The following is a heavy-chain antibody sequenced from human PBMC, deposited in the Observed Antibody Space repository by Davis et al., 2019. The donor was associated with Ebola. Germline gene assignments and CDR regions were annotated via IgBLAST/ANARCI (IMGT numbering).Heavy chain of an antibody. J-gene: IGHJ4*02. D-gene: IGHD6-19*01. V-gene: IGHV5-10-1*01. Sequence: HGESLKISCKGEGYTFSDSWISWVRQMPGKGLEWMGRIDPSDSYTNYSPSFQGHVTFSVDKSISTAYLQWRSLEASDTGRYYGLTRGPVPGTRAGADNWGQGTLGTVSS. CDR3: LTRGPVPGTRAGADN. CDR1: GYTFSDSW. CDR2: IDPSDSYT.